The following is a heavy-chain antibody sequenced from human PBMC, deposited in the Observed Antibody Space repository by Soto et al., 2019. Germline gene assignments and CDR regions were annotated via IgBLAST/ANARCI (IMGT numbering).Heavy chain of an antibody. V-gene: IGHV4-59*01. CDR1: GGSISSYY. CDR2: IYYSGST. CDR3: ARVRGIYYYDSSGYYDKGYYVDY. J-gene: IGHJ4*02. D-gene: IGHD3-22*01. Sequence: PSETLSLTCTVSGGSISSYYWSWIRQPPGKGLEWIGYIYYSGSTNYNPSLKSRVTISVDTSKNQFSPKLSSVTAADTAVYYCARVRGIYYYDSSGYYDKGYYVDYWGQGTLVTVSS.